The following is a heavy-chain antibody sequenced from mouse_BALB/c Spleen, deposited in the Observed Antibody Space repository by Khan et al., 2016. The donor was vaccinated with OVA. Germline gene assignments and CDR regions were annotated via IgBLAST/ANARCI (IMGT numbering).Heavy chain of an antibody. CDR1: GYTFTDYA. CDR2: ISTYSGNT. J-gene: IGHJ2*01. CDR3: ARPAYDGYYDY. D-gene: IGHD2-3*01. V-gene: IGHV1S137*01. Sequence: QVQLQQSGPELVRPGVSVKISCKGSGYTFTDYAMYWVKQSHAKSLEWIGLISTYSGNTNYNQKFKGKATMTVDKSSSTAYMELARLTSDDSAISYCARPAYDGYYDYWGQGTTLTVSS.